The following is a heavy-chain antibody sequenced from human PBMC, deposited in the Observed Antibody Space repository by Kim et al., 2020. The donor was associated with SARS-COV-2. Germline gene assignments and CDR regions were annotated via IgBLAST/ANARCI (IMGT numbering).Heavy chain of an antibody. D-gene: IGHD1-26*01. CDR3: AAYSGSYPIDY. J-gene: IGHJ4*02. V-gene: IGHV1-69*01. CDR2: A. Sequence: ANYAPKFQGRVTITADESTSTAYMELSSLRSEDTAVYYCAAYSGSYPIDYWGQGTLVTVSS.